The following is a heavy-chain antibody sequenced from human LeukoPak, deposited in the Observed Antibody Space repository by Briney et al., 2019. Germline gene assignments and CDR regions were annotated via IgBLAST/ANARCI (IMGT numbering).Heavy chain of an antibody. CDR1: GFTVSSNY. V-gene: IGHV3-30-3*01. D-gene: IGHD1-26*01. J-gene: IGHJ6*02. CDR3: VRAFSGSSYYYYGMDV. CDR2: ISYDGSNK. Sequence: PGGSLRLSCAASGFTVSSNYMSWVRQAPGKGLEWVAVISYDGSNKYYADSVKGRFTISRDNSKNTLYLQMNSLRAEDTAVYYCVRAFSGSSYYYYGMDVWGQGTTVTVSS.